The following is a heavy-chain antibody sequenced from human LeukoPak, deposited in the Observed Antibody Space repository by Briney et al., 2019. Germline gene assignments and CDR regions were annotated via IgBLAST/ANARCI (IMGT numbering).Heavy chain of an antibody. CDR1: GYTFTSYD. J-gene: IGHJ5*02. V-gene: IGHV1-2*02. Sequence: ASVKVSCKASGYTFTSYDINWVRQATGQGLEWMGWINPNSGGTNYAQKFQGRVTMTRDTSISTAYMELSRLRSDDTAVYYCARVAAPGNRFWFDPWGQGTLVTVSS. D-gene: IGHD6-13*01. CDR3: ARVAAPGNRFWFDP. CDR2: INPNSGGT.